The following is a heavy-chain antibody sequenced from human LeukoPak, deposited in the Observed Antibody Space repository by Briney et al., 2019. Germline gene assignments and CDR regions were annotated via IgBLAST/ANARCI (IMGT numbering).Heavy chain of an antibody. CDR1: GFTVSSNY. V-gene: IGHV4-31*02. J-gene: IGHJ3*02. CDR2: IYYSGST. Sequence: LRLSCAASGFTVSSNYMSWIRQHPGKGLEWIGYIYYSGSTYYNPSLKSRVTISVDTSKNQFSLKLSSVTAADTAVYYCASPYGGHDAFDIWGQGTMVTVSS. D-gene: IGHD3-16*01. CDR3: ASPYGGHDAFDI.